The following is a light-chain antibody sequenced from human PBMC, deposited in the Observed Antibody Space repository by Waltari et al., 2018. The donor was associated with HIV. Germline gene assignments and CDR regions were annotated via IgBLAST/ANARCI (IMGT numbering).Light chain of an antibody. CDR2: EVS. CDR3: SSYTSSSTSHV. Sequence: QSALTQPASVSGSPGQSITISCTGTSSDVGGYNYVSWYQQHPGKAPKLMIYEVSNLPSGVSNCFAGSKSGNTTSLTISGLQAEDEADYYCSSYTSSSTSHVFGTGTKVTVL. J-gene: IGLJ1*01. CDR1: SSDVGGYNY. V-gene: IGLV2-14*01.